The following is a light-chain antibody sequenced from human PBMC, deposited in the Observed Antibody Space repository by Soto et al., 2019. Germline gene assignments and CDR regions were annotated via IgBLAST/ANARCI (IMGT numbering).Light chain of an antibody. J-gene: IGKJ2*01. Sequence: EIVMTQSPATLSVSPGERATLSCRASQSVSSNLAWYQQKPGQAPRLLIYGASTRATGIPARFSGSGSGTEFTLTISRLQSEDFAVYYGQQYNNWPYTFGQGTKLEI. CDR3: QQYNNWPYT. V-gene: IGKV3-15*01. CDR2: GAS. CDR1: QSVSSN.